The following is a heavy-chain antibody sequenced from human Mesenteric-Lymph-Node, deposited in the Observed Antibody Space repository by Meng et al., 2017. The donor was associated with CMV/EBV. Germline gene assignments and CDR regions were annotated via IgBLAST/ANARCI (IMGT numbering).Heavy chain of an antibody. V-gene: IGHV4-34*01. CDR3: ARGSSYDILTGYFDY. CDR1: GGSFSGYY. CDR2: INHSGST. J-gene: IGHJ4*02. D-gene: IGHD3-9*01. Sequence: QVQLHHWGAGLLKPSETLAVTVAVYGGSFSGYYWNWIRQSPEKVLEWIGEINHSGSTTYNPSFTSRIIISVDTSTNQISLNMSSMTAADTAVYYCARGSSYDILTGYFDYWGQGALVTVSS.